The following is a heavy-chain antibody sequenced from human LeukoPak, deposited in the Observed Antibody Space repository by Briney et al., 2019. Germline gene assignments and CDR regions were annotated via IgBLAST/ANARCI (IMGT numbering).Heavy chain of an antibody. CDR3: ARFGYYCFDS. J-gene: IGHJ4*02. CDR2: IYYSGST. CDR1: VGSLTNYY. Sequence: SETLSLTCAVSVGSLTNYYWAWIRQPPGKGLEWIGYIYYSGSTNSNPSLKSRVTISVDTSKNQFSLKMSSVTAADTAVYYCARFGYYCFDSWGQGSLVTVSS. D-gene: IGHD3-10*01. V-gene: IGHV4-59*08.